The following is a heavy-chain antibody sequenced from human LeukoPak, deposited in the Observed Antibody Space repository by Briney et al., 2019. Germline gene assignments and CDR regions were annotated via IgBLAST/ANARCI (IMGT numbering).Heavy chain of an antibody. V-gene: IGHV4-59*01. Sequence: PSETLSLTCTVSGGSMSSYYWSWIRQPPGKGLEWIGYIYYSGSTNYNPSLNSRVTISVDTCRNKFSVKLGSVTPADTAVYYCARPYYDILTRYYLGTTSYFHLWGRGPLVTVSS. CDR2: IYYSGST. J-gene: IGHJ2*01. CDR1: GGSMSSYY. CDR3: ARPYYDILTRYYLGTTSYFHL. D-gene: IGHD3-9*01.